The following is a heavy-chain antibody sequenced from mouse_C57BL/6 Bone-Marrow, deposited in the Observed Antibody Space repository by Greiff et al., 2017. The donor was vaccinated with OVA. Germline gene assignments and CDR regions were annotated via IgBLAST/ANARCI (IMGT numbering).Heavy chain of an antibody. CDR3: AREEVTTVVEDWYFDD. J-gene: IGHJ1*03. Sequence: QVQLQQPGAELVRPGTSVKLSCKASGYTFTSYWMHWVKQRPGQGLEWIGVIDPSDSYTNYNQKFKGKATLTVDTSSSTAYMQLSSLTSEDSAVYYCAREEVTTVVEDWYFDDWGKGTTVTVSS. CDR2: IDPSDSYT. D-gene: IGHD1-1*01. CDR1: GYTFTSYW. V-gene: IGHV1-59*01.